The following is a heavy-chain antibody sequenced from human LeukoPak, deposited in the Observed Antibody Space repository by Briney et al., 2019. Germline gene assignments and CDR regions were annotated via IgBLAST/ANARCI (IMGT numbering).Heavy chain of an antibody. CDR3: ARTTMVRGTYYMDV. D-gene: IGHD3-10*01. V-gene: IGHV4-59*01. Sequence: SETLSLTCAVSGGSISSYYWSWIRQPPGKGLEWIGYIYYSGSTNYNPSLKSRVTISVDTSKNQFSLKLSSVTAADTAVYYCARTTMVRGTYYMDVWGKGTTVTISS. CDR2: IYYSGST. J-gene: IGHJ6*03. CDR1: GGSISSYY.